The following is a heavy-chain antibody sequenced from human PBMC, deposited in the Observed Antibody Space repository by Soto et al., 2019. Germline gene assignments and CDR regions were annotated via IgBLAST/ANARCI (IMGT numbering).Heavy chain of an antibody. J-gene: IGHJ5*02. Sequence: EINHSGSTNYNPSLKSRVTISVDTSKNQFSLKLSSVTAADTAVYYCARALTSVTTENWFDPWGQGTLVTVSS. V-gene: IGHV4-34*01. CDR2: INHSGST. D-gene: IGHD4-4*01. CDR3: ARALTSVTTENWFDP.